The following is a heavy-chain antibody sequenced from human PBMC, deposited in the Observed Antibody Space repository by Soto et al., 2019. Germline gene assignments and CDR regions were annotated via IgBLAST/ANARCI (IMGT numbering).Heavy chain of an antibody. CDR2: MNTNSDDT. Sequence: ASVKVSCKPSGYTFTSYDINWVLQAPGQGLEWVGWMNTNSDDTRSAQKFRGRLTLTRDKSMRAVYMKLSNLRPDDTAVYYCAREWSAAGHFYGMDVWGQGTTVTVSS. J-gene: IGHJ6*02. CDR3: AREWSAAGHFYGMDV. D-gene: IGHD6-13*01. V-gene: IGHV1-8*01. CDR1: GYTFTSYD.